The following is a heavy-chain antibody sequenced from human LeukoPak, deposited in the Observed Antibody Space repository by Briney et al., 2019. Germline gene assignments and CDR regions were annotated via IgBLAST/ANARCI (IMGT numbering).Heavy chain of an antibody. V-gene: IGHV3-48*04. Sequence: GGSLRLSCAASGFTFSSYSMNWVRQAPGKGLEWVSYISSSSSTIYYADSVKGRFTISRDNAKNSLYLQMNSLRAEDTAVYYCARSTPLVGATWPDYWGQGTLVTVSS. J-gene: IGHJ4*02. CDR2: ISSSSSTI. CDR1: GFTFSSYS. CDR3: ARSTPLVGATWPDY. D-gene: IGHD1-26*01.